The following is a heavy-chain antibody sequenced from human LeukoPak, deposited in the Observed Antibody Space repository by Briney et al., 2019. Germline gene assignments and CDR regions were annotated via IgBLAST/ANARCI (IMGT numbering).Heavy chain of an antibody. CDR1: GYIFTGYY. J-gene: IGHJ6*02. Sequence: GASVKVSCKASGYIFTGYYIHWVRQAPGQGLEWMGWINPNSGGTNYAQKFQGRITMTRDTSISTAYMELSRLTSDDTAVYYCARVAARDYYYGMDAWGQGTTVTVSS. D-gene: IGHD2-15*01. CDR2: INPNSGGT. V-gene: IGHV1-2*02. CDR3: ARVAARDYYYGMDA.